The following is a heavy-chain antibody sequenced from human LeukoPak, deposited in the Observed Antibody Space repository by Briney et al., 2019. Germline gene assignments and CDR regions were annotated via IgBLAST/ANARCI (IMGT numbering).Heavy chain of an antibody. V-gene: IGHV4-59*08. J-gene: IGHJ4*02. CDR2: VYYSGTT. Sequence: PSETLSLTCTVSGGSLSSFYWSWVRQSPGKGLEWIGYVYYSGTTSYNPSLQRRVTISVDTSKSQFSLKVGSVTAADTAVYYCVKHGDTRGFAYWGQGALVTVSS. CDR3: VKHGDTRGFAY. CDR1: GGSLSSFY.